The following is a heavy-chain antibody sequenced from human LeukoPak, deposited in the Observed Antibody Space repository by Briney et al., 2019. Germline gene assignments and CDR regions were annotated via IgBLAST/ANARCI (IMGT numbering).Heavy chain of an antibody. D-gene: IGHD3-10*01. CDR2: IYHSGST. V-gene: IGHV4-38-2*02. Sequence: SETLSLTCTVCGYSISSGYYWGWIRQPPGKGLEWIGSIYHSGSTYYNPSLKSRVTISVDTSKNQFSLKLSSVTAADTVVYYCARRRYYGSGSYPLDYWGQGTLVTVSS. CDR3: ARRRYYGSGSYPLDY. J-gene: IGHJ4*02. CDR1: GYSISSGYY.